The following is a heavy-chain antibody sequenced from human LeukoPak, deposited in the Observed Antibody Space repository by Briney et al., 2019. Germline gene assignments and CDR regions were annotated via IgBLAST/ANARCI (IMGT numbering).Heavy chain of an antibody. V-gene: IGHV4-59*01. CDR3: ARSRAFNSGAFDP. D-gene: IGHD1-26*01. CDR2: IYYSGST. J-gene: IGHJ5*02. CDR1: GGSISSYY. Sequence: SETLSLTCTVSGGSISSYYWSWIRQPPGKGLEWIGYIYYSGSTNYNPSLKSRVTISVDTSKNQFSLKLSSVTAADTAVYYCARSRAFNSGAFDPWGQGSLVTVSS.